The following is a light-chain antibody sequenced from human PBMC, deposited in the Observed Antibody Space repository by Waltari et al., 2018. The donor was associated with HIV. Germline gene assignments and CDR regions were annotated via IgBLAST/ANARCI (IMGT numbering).Light chain of an antibody. Sequence: QSVLTQPPSVSAAPGQKVTISCSGSSSNIGSNFVSWYQHLPGTAPKLLIYDNNKRPSGIPDRFSGSRSGTSDTLGITGLQTGDEADYYCGTWDSSLSAWVFGGGTKLTVL. CDR3: GTWDSSLSAWV. V-gene: IGLV1-51*01. J-gene: IGLJ3*02. CDR2: DNN. CDR1: SSNIGSNF.